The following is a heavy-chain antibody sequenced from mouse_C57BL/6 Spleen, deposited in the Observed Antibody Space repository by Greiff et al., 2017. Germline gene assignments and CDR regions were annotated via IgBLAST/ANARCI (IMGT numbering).Heavy chain of an antibody. CDR3: ARDYYGRSYWDFDV. Sequence: EVKVVESEGGLVQPGSSMKLSCPASGSTFSDYYMAWVRPVPEKGLEWVANSNYDGSSTYYLDSLKSRFIIPRDNAKNILYLQMSSLKSEDTATYYCARDYYGRSYWDFDVWGTGTTVTVAS. CDR2: SNYDGSST. CDR1: GSTFSDYY. V-gene: IGHV5-16*01. J-gene: IGHJ1*03. D-gene: IGHD1-1*01.